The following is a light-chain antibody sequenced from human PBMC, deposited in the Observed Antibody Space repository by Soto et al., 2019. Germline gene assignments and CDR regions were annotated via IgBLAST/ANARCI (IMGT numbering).Light chain of an antibody. Sequence: EFVMTQSPATLSVSPGERATLSCRASQSISSDLAWYQQKPGQGPRLLIYSAPTRATGIPARISGSGSETEFTLTISSLQSEDFAVYYCHQYHYWSRPSFGGGTKVDIK. V-gene: IGKV3-15*01. CDR2: SAP. J-gene: IGKJ4*01. CDR1: QSISSD. CDR3: HQYHYWSRPS.